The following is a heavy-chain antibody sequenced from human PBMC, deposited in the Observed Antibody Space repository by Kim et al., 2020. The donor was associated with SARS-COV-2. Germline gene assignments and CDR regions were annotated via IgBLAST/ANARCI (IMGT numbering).Heavy chain of an antibody. CDR2: INAGNGNT. CDR1: GYTFTSYA. D-gene: IGHD3-10*01. Sequence: ASVKVSCKASGYTFTSYAMHWVRQAPGQRLEWMGWINAGNGNTKYSQKFQGRVTITRDTSASTAYMELSSLRSEDTAVYYCARDHRVYGSGTHGWFDPWGQGTLVTVSS. J-gene: IGHJ5*02. CDR3: ARDHRVYGSGTHGWFDP. V-gene: IGHV1-3*01.